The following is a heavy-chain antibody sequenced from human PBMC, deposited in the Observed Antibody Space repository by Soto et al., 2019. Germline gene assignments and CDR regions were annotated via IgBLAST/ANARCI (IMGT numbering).Heavy chain of an antibody. J-gene: IGHJ4*02. D-gene: IGHD5-12*01. V-gene: IGHV4-59*01. CDR2: IYYSGST. Sequence: PSETLSLTCTVSGGSISSYYWSWIRQPPGKGLEWIGYIYYSGSTNSNPSLKSRVTISVDTSKNQFSLKLSSVTAADTAVYYCARDSKRGYSGYDKLDYWGKVTLVTVS. CDR3: ARDSKRGYSGYDKLDY. CDR1: GGSISSYY.